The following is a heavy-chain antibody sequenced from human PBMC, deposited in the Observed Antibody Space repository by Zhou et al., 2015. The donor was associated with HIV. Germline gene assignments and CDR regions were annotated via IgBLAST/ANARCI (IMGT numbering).Heavy chain of an antibody. CDR1: GFTFSSYG. CDR3: ARPVVVTAPWSAFDI. V-gene: IGHV3-33*01. CDR2: IWYDLSNK. J-gene: IGHJ3*02. D-gene: IGHD2-21*02. Sequence: QVQLVESGGGVVQPGRSLRLSCAASGFTFSSYGMHWVRQAPGKGLEWVAVIWYDLSNKYYADSVKGRFTISRDNSKNTLYLQMNSLRAEDTAVYYCARPVVVTAPWSAFDIWGQGTMVTVSS.